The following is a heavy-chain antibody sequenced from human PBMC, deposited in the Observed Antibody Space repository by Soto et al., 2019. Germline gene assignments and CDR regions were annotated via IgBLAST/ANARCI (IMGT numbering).Heavy chain of an antibody. Sequence: EVQLVESGGGLVQPGRSLRLSCAASGFTFDDYAMHWVRQAPGKGLEWVSGVSWNSGRIGYADSVKGRFSISRDSAKNSLYLQMNSLRAEDTALYYCVKEICLKYSSSWGAFDIWGQGTMVTVSS. CDR3: VKEICLKYSSSWGAFDI. CDR1: GFTFDDYA. CDR2: VSWNSGRI. D-gene: IGHD6-13*01. V-gene: IGHV3-9*01. J-gene: IGHJ3*02.